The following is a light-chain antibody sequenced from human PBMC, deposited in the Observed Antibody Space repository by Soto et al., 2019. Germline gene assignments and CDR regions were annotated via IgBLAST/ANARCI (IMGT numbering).Light chain of an antibody. CDR3: TSYTNSTPLYV. Sequence: QSVLTQPASVSGSPGQSIAISCTGVRTDVDNYDYVSWYQQHPGQVPQLIIYDVSNRPSGVSDRFSGSKSGNTASLTISGLQAVVEADYYCTSYTNSTPLYVFGTGTKVTVL. CDR2: DVS. V-gene: IGLV2-14*03. J-gene: IGLJ1*01. CDR1: RTDVDNYDY.